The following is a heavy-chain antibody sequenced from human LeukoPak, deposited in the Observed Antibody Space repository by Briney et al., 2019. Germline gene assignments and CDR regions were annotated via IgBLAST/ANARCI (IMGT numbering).Heavy chain of an antibody. Sequence: ASVTVSCKASGYTFTSYYMHWVRQAPGQGLEWMGIINPSGGSTSYAQKFQGRVTMTRDTSTSTVYMELSSLRSEDTAVYYCARDLNTHYYDSSGYPNYWGQGTLVTVSS. CDR2: INPSGGST. CDR1: GYTFTSYY. J-gene: IGHJ4*02. V-gene: IGHV1-46*01. CDR3: ARDLNTHYYDSSGYPNY. D-gene: IGHD3-22*01.